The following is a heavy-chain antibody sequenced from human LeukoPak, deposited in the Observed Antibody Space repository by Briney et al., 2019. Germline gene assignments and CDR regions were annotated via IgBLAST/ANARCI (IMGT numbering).Heavy chain of an antibody. J-gene: IGHJ5*02. CDR2: INHSGST. CDR1: GGPFSGYY. D-gene: IGHD2-15*01. Sequence: SETLSLTCAVYGGPFSGYYWSWIRQPPGKGLEWIGEINHSGSTNYNPSLKSRVTISVDTSKNQFSLKLSSVTAADTAVYYCARGLRSGGSPWGQGTLVTVSS. CDR3: ARGLRSGGSP. V-gene: IGHV4-34*01.